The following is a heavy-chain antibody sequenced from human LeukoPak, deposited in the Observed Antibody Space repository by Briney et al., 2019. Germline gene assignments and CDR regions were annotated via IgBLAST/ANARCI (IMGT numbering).Heavy chain of an antibody. J-gene: IGHJ5*02. CDR1: GYSYTRYG. CDR3: ARDDRDNTWSWWDP. D-gene: IGHD1-1*01. Sequence: ASLRVSCKASGYSYTRYGISWVREAPGQRLEWMGWISGNTANTKYAQKLQGRVTMTTDTSTSTAYMELRSLRSDDTAVYYCARDDRDNTWSWWDPWGQGTLVIVSS. CDR2: ISGNTANT. V-gene: IGHV1-18*01.